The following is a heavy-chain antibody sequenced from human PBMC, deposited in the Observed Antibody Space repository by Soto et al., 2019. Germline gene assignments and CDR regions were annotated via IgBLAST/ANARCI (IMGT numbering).Heavy chain of an antibody. Sequence: GGSLRLSCAASGFTFSNAWMSWVRQAPGKGLEWVGRIKSKTDGGTTDYAAPVKGRFTISRDDSKNTLYLQMNSLKTEDTAVYYCTTDIARRSLEWLFPPAPEWGQGTLVTVSS. D-gene: IGHD3-3*01. CDR1: GFTFSNAW. CDR2: IKSKTDGGTT. CDR3: TTDIARRSLEWLFPPAPE. V-gene: IGHV3-15*01. J-gene: IGHJ4*02.